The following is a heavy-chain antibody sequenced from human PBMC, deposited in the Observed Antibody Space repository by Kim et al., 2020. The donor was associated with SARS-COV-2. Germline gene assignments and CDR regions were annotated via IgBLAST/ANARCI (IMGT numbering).Heavy chain of an antibody. CDR3: AREIVDYGDYNNWFDP. D-gene: IGHD4-17*01. V-gene: IGHV4-30-2*05. J-gene: IGHJ5*02. Sequence: LSGRVTISVDTSKNPFSLKLSSVTAADTAVYYCAREIVDYGDYNNWFDPWGQGTLVTVSS.